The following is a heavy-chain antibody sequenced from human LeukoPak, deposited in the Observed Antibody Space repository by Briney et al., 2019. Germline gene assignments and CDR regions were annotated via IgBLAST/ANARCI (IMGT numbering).Heavy chain of an antibody. D-gene: IGHD3-22*01. V-gene: IGHV4-39*01. CDR1: GGSISSSSYY. CDR2: IYYSGST. CDR3: ARTYYYGSSGYSFDY. Sequence: SETRSLTCTVSGGSISSSSYYWGWIRQPPGKGLEWIGSIYYSGSTYYNPSLKSRVTISVDTSKNQFSLKLSSVTAADTAVYYCARTYYYGSSGYSFDYWGQGTLVTVSS. J-gene: IGHJ4*02.